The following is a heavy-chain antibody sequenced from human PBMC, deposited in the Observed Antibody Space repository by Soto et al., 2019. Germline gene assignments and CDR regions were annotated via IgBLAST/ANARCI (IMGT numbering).Heavy chain of an antibody. J-gene: IGHJ3*02. V-gene: IGHV3-30*03. Sequence: GGSLRLSCVASGFIFSDYGMHWVRQAPGKGLEWVAAVSYHGSDKYYADSVKGRFTVSRDNSDNTLYLQMSSLRAEDTAMYYCARPMTTQAFDIWGQGTMVTVSS. CDR1: GFIFSDYG. D-gene: IGHD4-17*01. CDR3: ARPMTTQAFDI. CDR2: VSYHGSDK.